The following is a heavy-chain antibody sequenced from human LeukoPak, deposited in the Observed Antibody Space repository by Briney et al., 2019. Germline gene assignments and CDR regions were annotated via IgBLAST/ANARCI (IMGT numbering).Heavy chain of an antibody. CDR2: IYYSGST. CDR3: ARHLRYDYVWGSYREWYGMDV. Sequence: NPSETLSLTCTVSGGSISSYYWSWIRQPPGKGLEWIGYIYYSGSTNYNPSLKSRVTISVDTSKNQFSLKLSSVTAADTAVYYCARHLRYDYVWGSYREWYGMDVWGQGTTVTVSS. D-gene: IGHD3-16*02. J-gene: IGHJ6*02. V-gene: IGHV4-59*08. CDR1: GGSISSYY.